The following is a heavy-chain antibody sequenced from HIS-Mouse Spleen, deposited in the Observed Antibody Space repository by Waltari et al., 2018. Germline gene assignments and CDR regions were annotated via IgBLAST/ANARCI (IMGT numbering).Heavy chain of an antibody. Sequence: QVQLVQSGAEVKKPGASVKVSCKASGYTFTGYYMHWVRQAPGQGLEWMGWIKPNSGGKNYAQKFQGRVTMTRDTSISTAYMELGRLRSDDTAVYYCARGSVGHYYGSGSYADYWGQGTLVTVSS. CDR2: IKPNSGGK. V-gene: IGHV1-2*02. J-gene: IGHJ4*02. CDR1: GYTFTGYY. CDR3: ARGSVGHYYGSGSYADY. D-gene: IGHD3-10*01.